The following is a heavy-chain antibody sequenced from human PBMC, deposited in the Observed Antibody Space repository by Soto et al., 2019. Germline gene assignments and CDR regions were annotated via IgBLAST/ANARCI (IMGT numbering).Heavy chain of an antibody. CDR1: GFTVSSNY. CDR3: ARDRTFDY. Sequence: GGSLRLSCAASGFTVSSNYMSWVRQAPGKGLEWVSVIYSDGNTYYADSVKGRFTVSRDNSKNTLYLQMNSLRVEDTAVYYCARDRTFDYWGQGTLVTVS. CDR2: IYSDGNT. V-gene: IGHV3-53*01. J-gene: IGHJ4*02.